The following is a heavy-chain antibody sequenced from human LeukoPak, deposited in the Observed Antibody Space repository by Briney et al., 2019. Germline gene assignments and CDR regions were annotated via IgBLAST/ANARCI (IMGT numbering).Heavy chain of an antibody. CDR1: GGSISSSSYY. CDR2: IYYSGGT. J-gene: IGHJ3*02. D-gene: IGHD6-19*01. V-gene: IGHV4-39*01. Sequence: SETLSLTCTVSGGSISSSSYYWGWIRQPPGKGLEWIGSIYYSGGTYYNPSLKSRVTISVDTSKNQFSLKLSSVTAADTAVYYCARHAEQWLAYAFDIWGQGTMVTVSS. CDR3: ARHAEQWLAYAFDI.